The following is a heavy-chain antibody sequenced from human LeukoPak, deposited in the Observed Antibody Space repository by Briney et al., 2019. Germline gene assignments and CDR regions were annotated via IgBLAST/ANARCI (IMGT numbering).Heavy chain of an antibody. CDR2: IYYSGST. Sequence: TLSLTCTVSGGSISSGGYYWSWIRQHPGKGLEWIGYIYYSGSTYYNPSLKSRVTISVDTSKNQFSLKLSSVTAADTAVYYCARASDIVVVPAAITTGFDPWGQGTLVTVSS. CDR1: GGSISSGGYY. J-gene: IGHJ5*02. D-gene: IGHD2-2*02. V-gene: IGHV4-31*03. CDR3: ARASDIVVVPAAITTGFDP.